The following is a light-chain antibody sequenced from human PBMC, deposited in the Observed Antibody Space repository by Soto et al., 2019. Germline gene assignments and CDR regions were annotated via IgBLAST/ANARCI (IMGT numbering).Light chain of an antibody. CDR2: DIT. Sequence: QSALTQPRSVSGSPGQSVTISCTGTNSDVGGYNYVSWYQQHPGIAPQLIIYDITKRPSGVPDRFSGSKSGNTASLTISGLQAEDEADYYCCSYAGRYSWVFGGGTKLTVL. CDR1: NSDVGGYNY. V-gene: IGLV2-11*01. J-gene: IGLJ3*02. CDR3: CSYAGRYSWV.